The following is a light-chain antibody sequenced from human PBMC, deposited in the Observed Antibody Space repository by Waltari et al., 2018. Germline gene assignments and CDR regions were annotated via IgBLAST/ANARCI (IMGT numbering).Light chain of an antibody. V-gene: IGKV1-33*01. Sequence: DIQMTQSPSSLSASVGDRVTIACQASQDINTNLNGYQQKPGKAPDLLIYDSSNLDMEVPSMFSGSASGTDFTFTISSLQPEDIATYFCHQYDNLPFTFGPGTRVDFK. CDR3: HQYDNLPFT. CDR1: QDINTN. CDR2: DSS. J-gene: IGKJ3*01.